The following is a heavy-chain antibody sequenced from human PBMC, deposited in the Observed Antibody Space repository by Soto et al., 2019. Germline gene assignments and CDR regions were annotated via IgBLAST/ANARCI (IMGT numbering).Heavy chain of an antibody. V-gene: IGHV5-51*01. CDR3: ATLTADIAAAGTYYMDV. J-gene: IGHJ6*03. CDR1: GYSFTSYW. Sequence: GESLKISCKGSGYSFTSYWIGWVRQMPGKGLEWMGIIYPGDSDTRYSPSFQGQVTISADKSISTAYLQWSSLKASDTAMYYCATLTADIAAAGTYYMDVWGKGTTVTVSS. D-gene: IGHD6-13*01. CDR2: IYPGDSDT.